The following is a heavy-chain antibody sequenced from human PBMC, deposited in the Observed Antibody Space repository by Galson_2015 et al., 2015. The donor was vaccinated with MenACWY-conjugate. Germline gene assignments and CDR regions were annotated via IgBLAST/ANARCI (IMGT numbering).Heavy chain of an antibody. Sequence: SLRLSCAASGFTFANAWMTWVRQAPGKGLEWVGHIKSNTYGGTTDYAAPVKGRFTISRDDSKNTLYLQLNGLKTEDTAVYYCATSGPEMAKCDRHGWGQGTLVTVSS. CDR1: GFTFANAW. D-gene: IGHD5-24*01. CDR2: IKSNTYGGTT. V-gene: IGHV3-15*01. J-gene: IGHJ4*02. CDR3: ATSGPEMAKCDRHG.